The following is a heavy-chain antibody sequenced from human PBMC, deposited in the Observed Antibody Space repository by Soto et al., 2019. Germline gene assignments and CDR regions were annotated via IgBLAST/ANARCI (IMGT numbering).Heavy chain of an antibody. CDR3: AKGVYFGELSFVGNEKIDY. CDR2: ISYDGSNK. J-gene: IGHJ4*02. D-gene: IGHD3-16*02. CDR1: GFTFSSYG. V-gene: IGHV3-30*18. Sequence: QVQLVESGGGVVQPGRSLRLSCAASGFTFSSYGMHWVRQAPGKGLEWVAVISYDGSNKYYADSVKGRFTISRDNSKNTLYLQMNSLRADDTAVYYCAKGVYFGELSFVGNEKIDYWGQGTLVTVSS.